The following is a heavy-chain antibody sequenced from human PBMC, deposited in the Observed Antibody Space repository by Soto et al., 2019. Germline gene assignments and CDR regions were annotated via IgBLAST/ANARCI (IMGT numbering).Heavy chain of an antibody. CDR2: ISRSGSTI. V-gene: IGHV3-48*03. CDR1: GFTFGTYE. D-gene: IGHD6-6*01. Sequence: EVQLVESGGGLVQPGGSLRLSCAASGFTFGTYEMNWVRQAPGKGLEWVSYISRSGSTIYYADSVKGRFTISRDNAKNLLYLQLNSLRAEDTAVYYCARDPSLSSSSYLSYYYGMDVWGQGTTVTVSS. J-gene: IGHJ6*02. CDR3: ARDPSLSSSSYLSYYYGMDV.